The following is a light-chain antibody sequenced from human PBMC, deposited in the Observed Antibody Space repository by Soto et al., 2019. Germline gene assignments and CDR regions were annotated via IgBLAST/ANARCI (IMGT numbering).Light chain of an antibody. CDR2: GAS. V-gene: IGKV3-20*01. J-gene: IGKJ5*01. CDR1: QSISSNS. CDR3: QQYDSSPRIT. Sequence: DMVLTQSPGTLSLSPGERATLSCRASQSISSNSVAWYQQKPGQAPRLFIYGASSRATGIPDRFSGSGSGTHFTLTISRLEPEDFALSYCQQYDSSPRITFGQGTRLEIK.